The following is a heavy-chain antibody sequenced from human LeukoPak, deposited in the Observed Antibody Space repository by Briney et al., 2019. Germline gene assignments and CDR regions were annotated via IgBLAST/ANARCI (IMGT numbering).Heavy chain of an antibody. Sequence: PGGSLRLSCATSGFTFTTYGMIWVRQAPGKGLEWGLGISGSGSNTYYADSVKGRFTSSRDSSKKTVYLHMNSLRAEDTAVYYCAKNGEPHYYMDVLGKGTTVTVSS. V-gene: IGHV3-23*01. CDR3: AKNGEPHYYMDV. J-gene: IGHJ6*03. CDR2: ISGSGSNT. CDR1: GFTFTTYG. D-gene: IGHD1-14*01.